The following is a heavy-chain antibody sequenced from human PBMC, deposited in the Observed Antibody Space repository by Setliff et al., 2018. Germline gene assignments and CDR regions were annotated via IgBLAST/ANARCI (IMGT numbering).Heavy chain of an antibody. D-gene: IGHD2-2*01. Sequence: PGESLTISCKASGYIFTNYWIGWVRQMPGKGLEWMGVIYPGDSDTRYSPSFQGQVTISADKSINTAYLQWSSLKASDTATYYCTRHEDRNKCTSSSCYRENDAFDVWGQGAMVTVSS. CDR2: IYPGDSDT. CDR3: TRHEDRNKCTSSSCYRENDAFDV. V-gene: IGHV5-51*01. J-gene: IGHJ3*01. CDR1: GYIFTNYW.